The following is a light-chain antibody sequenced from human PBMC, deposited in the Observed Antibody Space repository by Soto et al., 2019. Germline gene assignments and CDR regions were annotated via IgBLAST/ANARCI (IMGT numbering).Light chain of an antibody. CDR1: SSDVGGYNF. Sequence: QSALTQPASVSGSPGQSLTISCTGTSSDVGGYNFVSWYQQHPGKAPKLMLYNVYDRPSGISHRFSGSRSGNTASLTISGLQAEDEAHYYCNSYTSSSTLVFGGGTKLTVL. J-gene: IGLJ2*01. CDR2: NVY. CDR3: NSYTSSSTLV. V-gene: IGLV2-14*03.